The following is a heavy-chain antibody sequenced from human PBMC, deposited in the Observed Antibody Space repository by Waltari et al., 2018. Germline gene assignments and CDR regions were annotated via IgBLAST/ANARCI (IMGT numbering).Heavy chain of an antibody. CDR1: GGTFSGYY. CDR2: INHSGGT. D-gene: IGHD6-19*01. CDR3: ARRSSGWYGKDYYYGLDV. J-gene: IGHJ6*02. Sequence: QVQLQQWGAGLVKPSETLSRTCAVSGGTFSGYYWSWVRQSPGKGLEWSGEINHSGGTNYNPSLKSRFSISVDTPKRQVSLKLTSATAADTAVYFCARRSSGWYGKDYYYGLDVWGRGTTVAVSS. V-gene: IGHV4-34*02.